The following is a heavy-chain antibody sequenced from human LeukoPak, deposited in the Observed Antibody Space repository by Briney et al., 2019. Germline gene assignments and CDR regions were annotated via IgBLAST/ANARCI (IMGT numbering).Heavy chain of an antibody. CDR3: ARVRAAQWLPES. CDR1: GGSISSRSHY. CDR2: IYYSGTT. J-gene: IGHJ5*02. Sequence: SGTLSLTCTVSGGSISSRSHYWGWIRQPPGKGLGWIGIIYYSGTTYYNPSLKSRVTISVDTSKNQFSLKVNSVTAADTAVYYSARVRAAQWLPESWGQGTLVTVSS. D-gene: IGHD6-19*01. V-gene: IGHV4-39*07.